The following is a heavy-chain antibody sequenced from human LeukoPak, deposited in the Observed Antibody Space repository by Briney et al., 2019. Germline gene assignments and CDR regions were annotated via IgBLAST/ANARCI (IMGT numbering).Heavy chain of an antibody. D-gene: IGHD5-12*01. Sequence: GGSLRLSCAASGFTFSSYAMHWVRQAPGKGLEWVAVIPYDGSNKYYADSVKGRFTISRDNSKNTLYLQMNSLRAEDTAVYYCARDPSRLPTVLFRFIFDCWGQGTLVTVSS. J-gene: IGHJ4*02. CDR1: GFTFSSYA. V-gene: IGHV3-30-3*01. CDR3: ARDPSRLPTVLFRFIFDC. CDR2: IPYDGSNK.